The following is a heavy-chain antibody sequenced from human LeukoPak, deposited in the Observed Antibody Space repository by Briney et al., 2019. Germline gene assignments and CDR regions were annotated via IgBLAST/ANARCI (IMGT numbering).Heavy chain of an antibody. J-gene: IGHJ6*02. CDR3: ARDITMIVVVIPDYYYYGMDV. V-gene: IGHV3-30-3*01. CDR2: ISHDGYHE. D-gene: IGHD3-22*01. Sequence: GRSLRLSCAASGFAFSQFTVHWVRQAPGKGLEWVAVISHDGYHEYYADSVKGRFTISRDNSKNTLYLQMNSLRAEDTAVYYCARDITMIVVVIPDYYYYGMDVWGRGTTVTVSS. CDR1: GFAFSQFT.